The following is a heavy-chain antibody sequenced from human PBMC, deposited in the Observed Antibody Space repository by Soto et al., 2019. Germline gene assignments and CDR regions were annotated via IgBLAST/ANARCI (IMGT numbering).Heavy chain of an antibody. D-gene: IGHD5-12*01. Sequence: SETLSLTCTVSGGSISSYYWSWIQQPPGKGLEWIGYIYYSGSTNYNPSLKSRVTISVDTSKNQFSLKLSSVTAADTAVYYCAREKLGGYSGYDRIFDYWGQGTLVTVSS. CDR2: IYYSGST. CDR3: AREKLGGYSGYDRIFDY. J-gene: IGHJ4*02. CDR1: GGSISSYY. V-gene: IGHV4-59*01.